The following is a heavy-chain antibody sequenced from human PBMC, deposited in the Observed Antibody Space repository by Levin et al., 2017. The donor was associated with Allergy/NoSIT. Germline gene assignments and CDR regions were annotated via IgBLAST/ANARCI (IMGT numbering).Heavy chain of an antibody. CDR2: IIPIFGTA. CDR3: ARVEPYCSSTSCYDRDYDYGMDV. D-gene: IGHD2-2*01. Sequence: SVKVSCKASGGTFSSYAISWVRQAPGQGLEWMGGIIPIFGTANYAQKFQGRVTITADESTSTAYMELSSLRSEDTAVYYCARVEPYCSSTSCYDRDYDYGMDVWGQGTTVTVSS. V-gene: IGHV1-69*13. CDR1: GGTFSSYA. J-gene: IGHJ6*02.